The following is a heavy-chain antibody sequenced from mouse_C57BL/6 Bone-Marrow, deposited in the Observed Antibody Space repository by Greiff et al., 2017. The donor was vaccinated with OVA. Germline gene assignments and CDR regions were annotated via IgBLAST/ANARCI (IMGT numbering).Heavy chain of an antibody. V-gene: IGHV1-75*01. J-gene: IGHJ4*01. D-gene: IGHD1-1*01. Sequence: ESGPELVKPGASVKISCKASGYTFTDYYINWVKQRPGQGLEWIGWIFPGSGSTYYNEKFKGKATLTVDKSSSTAYMLLSSLTSEDSAVYFCARPFITTVVNAMDYWGQGTSVTVSS. CDR2: IFPGSGST. CDR3: ARPFITTVVNAMDY. CDR1: GYTFTDYY.